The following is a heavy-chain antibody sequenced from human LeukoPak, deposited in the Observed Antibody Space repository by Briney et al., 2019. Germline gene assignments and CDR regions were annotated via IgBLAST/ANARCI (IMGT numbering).Heavy chain of an antibody. CDR3: ARGNTADY. V-gene: IGHV4-30-2*03. CDR2: IYHSGGT. D-gene: IGHD1/OR15-1a*01. Sequence: PSQTLSLTCAVSGGSISSGGYSWGWIRQPPGKGLEWIGTIYHSGGTYYNPSLKSRVTISVDTSENQFSLKLSSVTAADTAVYYCARGNTADYWGQGTLVTVSS. J-gene: IGHJ4*02. CDR1: GGSISSGGYS.